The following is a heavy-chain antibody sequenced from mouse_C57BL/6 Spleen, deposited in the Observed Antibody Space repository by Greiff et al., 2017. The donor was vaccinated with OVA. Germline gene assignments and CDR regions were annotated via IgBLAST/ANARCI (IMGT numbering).Heavy chain of an antibody. CDR3: ASLLTETDY. V-gene: IGHV1-69*01. J-gene: IGHJ2*01. CDR1: GYTFTSYW. Sequence: QVQLQQPGAELVMPGASVKLSCKASGYTFTSYWMHWVKQRPGQGLEWIGEIDPSDSYTNYNQKFKGKSTLTVDKSSSTAYMQLSSLTSEDSAVYYCASLLTETDYWGQGTTLTVSS. CDR2: IDPSDSYT. D-gene: IGHD4-1*01.